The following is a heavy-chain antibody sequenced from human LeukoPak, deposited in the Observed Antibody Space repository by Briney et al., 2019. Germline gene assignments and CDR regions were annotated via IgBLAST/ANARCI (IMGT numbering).Heavy chain of an antibody. V-gene: IGHV3-11*06. CDR1: GFPFTSGFTFSDYY. CDR2: ISSTSTYT. CDR3: ARGGTGAFDY. J-gene: IGHJ4*02. D-gene: IGHD2-8*02. Sequence: GGSLRLSCAASGFPFTSGFTFSDYYMSWIRQAPGMGLEWVSYISSTSTYTNYADSVKGSFTISRDNANNSVYLQMNSLRADDTAIYYCARGGTGAFDYWGQGTLVTVSS.